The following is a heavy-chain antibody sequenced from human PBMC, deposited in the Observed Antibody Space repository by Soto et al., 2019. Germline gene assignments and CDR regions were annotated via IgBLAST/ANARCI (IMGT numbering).Heavy chain of an antibody. CDR2: INAGNGNT. J-gene: IGHJ3*02. CDR1: GYTFTSYA. V-gene: IGHV1-3*01. D-gene: IGHD3-22*01. CDR3: ARGPYYYDSSGYYYGPYDAFDI. Sequence: ASVKVSCKASGYTFTSYAMHWVRQAPGQRLEWMGWINAGNGNTKYSQKFQGRVTITRDTSASTAYMELSSLRSEDTAVYYCARGPYYYDSSGYYYGPYDAFDIWGQGTMVTV.